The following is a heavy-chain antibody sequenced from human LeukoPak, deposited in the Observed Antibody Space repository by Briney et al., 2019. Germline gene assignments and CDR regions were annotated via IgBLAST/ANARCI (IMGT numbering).Heavy chain of an antibody. CDR1: GFTFSSYA. Sequence: GGSLRLSCAASGFTFSSYAMSWVRRAPGKGLEWVSAISGSGGSTYYADSVKGRFTISRDNSKNTLYLQMNSLRAEDTAVYYCAKDGNLWFGELWPEYVQHWGQGTLVTVSS. CDR2: ISGSGGST. J-gene: IGHJ1*01. CDR3: AKDGNLWFGELWPEYVQH. V-gene: IGHV3-23*01. D-gene: IGHD3-10*01.